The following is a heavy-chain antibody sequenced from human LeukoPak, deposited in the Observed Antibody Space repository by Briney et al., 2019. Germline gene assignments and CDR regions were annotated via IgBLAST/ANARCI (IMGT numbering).Heavy chain of an antibody. CDR2: INPRGGST. CDR3: ASDQDETSGYIDF. D-gene: IGHD3-22*01. CDR1: GFTFTSHY. Sequence: ASVKVSCKASGFTFTSHYMHWVRQAPGQGREWVGIINPRGGSTSYTHKFQGRVTMTGDTSTSTVYIELSSLRSEDPAVYYCASDQDETSGYIDFWGQGTLVTVSS. J-gene: IGHJ4*02. V-gene: IGHV1-46*01.